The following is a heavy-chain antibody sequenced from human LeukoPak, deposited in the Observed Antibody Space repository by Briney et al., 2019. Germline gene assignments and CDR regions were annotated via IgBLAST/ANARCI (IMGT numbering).Heavy chain of an antibody. J-gene: IGHJ3*02. CDR1: GFTFSSYT. D-gene: IGHD6-6*01. CDR3: AREYSSSSGRAFDI. V-gene: IGHV3-48*01. CDR2: ISSSTSTI. Sequence: PGGSLRLSCVVSGFTFSSYTMNWVRQAPGKGLEWVSYISSSTSTIYYADSLKGRFTISRDNAKNSRYLQMNNLRAEDTAVYHCAREYSSSSGRAFDIWGQGTMVTVSS.